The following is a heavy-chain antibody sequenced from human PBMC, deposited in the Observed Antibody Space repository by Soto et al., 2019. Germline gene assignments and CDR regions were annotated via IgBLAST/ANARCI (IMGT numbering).Heavy chain of an antibody. V-gene: IGHV3-30-3*01. D-gene: IGHD3-9*01. CDR2: ISYDGSNK. Sequence: PGGSLRLSCAASGFTFSSYAMHWVRQAPGKGLEWVAVISYDGSNKYYADSVKGRFTISRDNSKNTLYLQMNSLRAEDTAVYYCARDPSYFYWRYFDYWGQGTLVTVSS. CDR1: GFTFSSYA. J-gene: IGHJ4*02. CDR3: ARDPSYFYWRYFDY.